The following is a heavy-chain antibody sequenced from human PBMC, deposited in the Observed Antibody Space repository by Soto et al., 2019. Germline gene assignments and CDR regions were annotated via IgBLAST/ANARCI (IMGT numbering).Heavy chain of an antibody. V-gene: IGHV2-5*02. CDR3: ASSTIYRIFAF. Sequence: QITLKESGPTLVKPTQTLMLTCTFSGFSLSTPGVGVGWVRQPPGKALEWLALILWDDDKRYSPSLTSRLPITTVTSKHPVILTLPYMDPGDTPTYSSASSTIYRIFAFWGQGPLVAVSS. J-gene: IGHJ4*02. D-gene: IGHD1-26*01. CDR1: GFSLSTPGVG. CDR2: ILWDDDK.